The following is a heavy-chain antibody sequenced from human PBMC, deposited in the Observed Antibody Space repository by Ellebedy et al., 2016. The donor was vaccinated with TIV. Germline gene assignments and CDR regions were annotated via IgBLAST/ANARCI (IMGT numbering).Heavy chain of an antibody. V-gene: IGHV3-23*01. J-gene: IGHJ6*02. D-gene: IGHD1-1*01. CDR1: GFSLSSFW. CDR3: VKGSGTMDV. CDR2: ISSGGIT. Sequence: GESLKISCAASGFSLSSFWMSWVRQAPGKGLEWVSGISSGGITYYADSVRGRFTISRDNSKNTLYLQMNSLRAEDTATYYCVKGSGTMDVWGQGTTVTVSS.